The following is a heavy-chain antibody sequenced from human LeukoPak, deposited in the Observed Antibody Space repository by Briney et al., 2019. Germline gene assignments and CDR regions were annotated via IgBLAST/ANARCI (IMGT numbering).Heavy chain of an antibody. J-gene: IGHJ4*02. Sequence: SETLSLTCTVSGGSISSSSYYWSWIRQPPGKGLEWIGYIYYSGSTNYNPSLKSRVTISVDTSKNQFSLKLSSVTAADTAVYYCARVSPLLWFGEFDYWGQGTLVTVSS. CDR3: ARVSPLLWFGEFDY. CDR1: GGSISSSSYY. V-gene: IGHV4-61*01. D-gene: IGHD3-10*01. CDR2: IYYSGST.